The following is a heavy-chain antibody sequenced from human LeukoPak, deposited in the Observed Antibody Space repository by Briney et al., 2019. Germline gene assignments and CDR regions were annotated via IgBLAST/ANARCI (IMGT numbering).Heavy chain of an antibody. Sequence: GRSLRLSCAASGFTFSSYGMHWVRQAPGKGLEWVAVIWYDGSNKYYADSVKGRFTISRDNSKNTLYLQMNSLRAEDTAVYYCARDYYTSGNFFIDYWGQGTLVTVSS. J-gene: IGHJ4*02. CDR1: GFTFSSYG. V-gene: IGHV3-33*01. CDR2: IWYDGSNK. CDR3: ARDYYTSGNFFIDY. D-gene: IGHD3-10*01.